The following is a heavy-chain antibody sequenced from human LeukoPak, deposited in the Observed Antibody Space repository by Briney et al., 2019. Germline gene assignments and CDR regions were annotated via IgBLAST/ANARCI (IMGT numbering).Heavy chain of an antibody. V-gene: IGHV3-9*01. J-gene: IGHJ4*02. D-gene: IGHD2-15*01. CDR3: AKEKRYCSGGSCYRPLDY. CDR2: ISWNSGSI. Sequence: PGGSLRLSCAASGFTFDDYAMHWVRQAPGKGLEWVSGISWNSGSIGYADSVKGRFTISRDNAKNSLYLQMNSLRAEDTALYYCAKEKRYCSGGSCYRPLDYWGQGTLVTVSS. CDR1: GFTFDDYA.